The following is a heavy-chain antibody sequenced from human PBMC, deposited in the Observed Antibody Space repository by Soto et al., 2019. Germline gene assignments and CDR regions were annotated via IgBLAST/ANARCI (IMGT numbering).Heavy chain of an antibody. Sequence: SETLSLTCTVSGGSISSYYWSWIRQPPGKGLEWIGYIYYSGSTNYNPSLKSRVTISVDTSKNQFSLKLSSVTAADTAVYYCATLWFGEDNWFDPWGQGTLVTVSS. V-gene: IGHV4-59*01. J-gene: IGHJ5*02. CDR3: ATLWFGEDNWFDP. D-gene: IGHD3-10*01. CDR1: GGSISSYY. CDR2: IYYSGST.